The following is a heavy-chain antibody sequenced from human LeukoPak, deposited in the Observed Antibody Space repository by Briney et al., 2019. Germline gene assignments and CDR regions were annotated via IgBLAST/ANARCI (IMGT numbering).Heavy chain of an antibody. CDR3: AREGLSRIGAFDI. D-gene: IGHD2-15*01. V-gene: IGHV4-59*01. CDR2: IYYSGST. Sequence: SETLSLTFTVSGGSISSYYWSWIRQPPGKGLEWIGYIYYSGSTNYNPSLKSRVTISVDTSKNQFSLKLSSVTAADTAVYYCAREGLSRIGAFDIWGQGTMVTVSS. CDR1: GGSISSYY. J-gene: IGHJ3*02.